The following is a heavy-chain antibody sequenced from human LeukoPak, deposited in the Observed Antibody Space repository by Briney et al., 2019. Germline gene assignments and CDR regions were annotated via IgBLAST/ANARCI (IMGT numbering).Heavy chain of an antibody. J-gene: IGHJ4*02. CDR1: GFTFSGSA. CDR2: IRSKANSYAT. D-gene: IGHD2-15*01. V-gene: IGHV3-73*01. CDR3: TPAGYCSGGSCYSLCNY. Sequence: AGGSLRLSCAASGFTFSGSAMHWVRQASGKGLEWVGRIRSKANSYATAYAASVKGRFTISRDDSKNTAYLQMNSLKTEDTAVYYCTPAGYCSGGSCYSLCNYWGQGTLVTVSS.